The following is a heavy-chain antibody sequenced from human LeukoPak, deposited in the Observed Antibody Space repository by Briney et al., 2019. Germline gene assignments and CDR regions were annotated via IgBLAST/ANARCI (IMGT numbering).Heavy chain of an antibody. V-gene: IGHV4-59*01. CDR2: IYYSGST. CDR3: ARGDYYYDSSGYDIAEYFQH. Sequence: SETLSLTCTVSGGSISTYYWSWIRQPPGKGLEWIGYIYYSGSTNYNPSLKSRVTISVDTSKNQFSLKLSSVTAADTAVYYCARGDYYYDSSGYDIAEYFQHWGQGTLVTVSS. J-gene: IGHJ1*01. D-gene: IGHD3-22*01. CDR1: GGSISTYY.